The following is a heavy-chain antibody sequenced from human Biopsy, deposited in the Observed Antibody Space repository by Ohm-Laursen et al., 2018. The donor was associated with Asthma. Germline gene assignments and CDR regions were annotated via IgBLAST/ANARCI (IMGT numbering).Heavy chain of an antibody. CDR2: HDHEEGGT. CDR1: GYSLTDLS. J-gene: IGHJ4*02. D-gene: IGHD4-17*01. Sequence: ASVKVSCKVSGYSLTDLSMQWVRQAPGQGLEWMGGHDHEEGGTVNARRFQGRVTMTEDTSTDTAYMELSSLSSDDTAVYYCASDFPKDYVRCNFQFWGQGTLVTVSS. CDR3: ASDFPKDYVRCNFQF. V-gene: IGHV1-24*01.